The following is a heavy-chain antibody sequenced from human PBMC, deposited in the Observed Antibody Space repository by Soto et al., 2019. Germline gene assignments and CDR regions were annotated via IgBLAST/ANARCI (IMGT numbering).Heavy chain of an antibody. CDR3: GRGCRGSSYATVPFLDF. CDR1: GCTVSTHG. V-gene: IGHV3-48*03. D-gene: IGHD5-18*01. J-gene: IGHJ4*02. Sequence: PWGTLRLSCAASGCTVSTHGMYWVRLAPGKGLEGVSYIISGRSSRFYTVSVRGRFTISTDNAENSLYLQMNSQRVEDTAVYYCGRGCRGSSYATVPFLDFWGQGILVTVS. CDR2: IISGRSSR.